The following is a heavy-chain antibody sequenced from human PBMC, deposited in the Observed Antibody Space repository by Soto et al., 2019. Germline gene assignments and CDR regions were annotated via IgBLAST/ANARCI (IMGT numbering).Heavy chain of an antibody. V-gene: IGHV3-21*02. D-gene: IGHD2-21*01. Sequence: EVQLVESGGGLVKPGGSLRLSCAASGFTFTNHNMNWVRQAPRKGLEWVSSISSSSSCRNYADSVKGRFSISRDNDKNLVYLQMDSLRAEDTAVYYCARDPPLSVLVVVATDDFWGQGTLVTVSS. CDR3: ARDPPLSVLVVVATDDF. J-gene: IGHJ4*02. CDR1: GFTFTNHN. CDR2: ISSSSSCR.